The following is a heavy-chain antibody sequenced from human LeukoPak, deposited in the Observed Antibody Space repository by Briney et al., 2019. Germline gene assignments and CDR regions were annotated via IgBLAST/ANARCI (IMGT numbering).Heavy chain of an antibody. CDR2: ISGYNGNT. CDR1: GYTFINYG. CDR3: AGYSSSWHFDY. Sequence: ASVKVSCKASGYTFINYGISWVRQAPGQGLEWVGWISGYNGNTNYAQKFQGRVAMSTDTSTSTAYMELRSLRSDDTAVYYCAGYSSSWHFDYWGQGTLVPVSS. J-gene: IGHJ4*02. V-gene: IGHV1-18*01. D-gene: IGHD6-13*01.